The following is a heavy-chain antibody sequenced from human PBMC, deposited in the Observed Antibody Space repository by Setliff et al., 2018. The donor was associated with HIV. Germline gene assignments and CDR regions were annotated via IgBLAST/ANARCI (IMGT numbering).Heavy chain of an antibody. CDR3: ARSGGPTFDP. V-gene: IGHV4-59*01. J-gene: IGHJ5*02. CDR1: GGSISSYY. Sequence: PSETLSLTCTVSGGSISSYYWSWIRQPPGKGLEWIGYIYYSGSTNYNTSLKSRVTISVDTSKNQFSLKLNSVTAADPAVYYCARSGGPTFDPWGQGTLVTVSS. CDR2: IYYSGST. D-gene: IGHD3-16*01.